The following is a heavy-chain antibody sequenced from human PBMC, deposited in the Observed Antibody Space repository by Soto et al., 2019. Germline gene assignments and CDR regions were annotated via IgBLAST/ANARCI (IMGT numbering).Heavy chain of an antibody. J-gene: IGHJ6*02. CDR1: GFTFSSYG. CDR2: IWYDGSNK. CDR3: ARAIAAAGNQHYYYYYGMDV. D-gene: IGHD6-13*01. V-gene: IGHV3-33*01. Sequence: PGGSLRLSCAASGFTFSSYGMHWVRQAPCKGLEWVAVIWYDGSNKYYADSVKGRLTISRDNSKNTLYLQMNSLRAEDTAVYYCARAIAAAGNQHYYYYYGMDVWGQGTTVTVSS.